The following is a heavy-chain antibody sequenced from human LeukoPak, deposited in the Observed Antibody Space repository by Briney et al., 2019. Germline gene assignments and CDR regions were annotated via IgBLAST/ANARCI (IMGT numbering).Heavy chain of an antibody. V-gene: IGHV1-18*01. J-gene: IGHJ6*02. D-gene: IGHD1-26*01. Sequence: ASVKVSCKASGYTFTSYGISWVRQAPGQGLEWMGWISAYNGNTNYAQKLQGRVTMTTDTSTSTAYMELRSLRSDDTAVYYCARGESYYDYYYGMDVSGQGTTVTVSS. CDR1: GYTFTSYG. CDR3: ARGESYYDYYYGMDV. CDR2: ISAYNGNT.